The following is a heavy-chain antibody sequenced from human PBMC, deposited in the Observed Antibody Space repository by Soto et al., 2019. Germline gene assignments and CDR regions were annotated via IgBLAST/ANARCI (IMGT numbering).Heavy chain of an antibody. CDR1: GFTFSNAW. CDR3: TTVPARMDKVHYDILTGPPYYYYYGMDV. D-gene: IGHD3-9*01. J-gene: IGHJ6*02. Sequence: PGGSLRLSCAASGFTFSNAWMNWVRQAPGKGLEWVGRIKSKTDGGTTDYAAPVKGRFTISRDDSKNTLYLQMNSLKTEDTAVYYCTTVPARMDKVHYDILTGPPYYYYYGMDVWGQGTTVTVSS. CDR2: IKSKTDGGTT. V-gene: IGHV3-15*07.